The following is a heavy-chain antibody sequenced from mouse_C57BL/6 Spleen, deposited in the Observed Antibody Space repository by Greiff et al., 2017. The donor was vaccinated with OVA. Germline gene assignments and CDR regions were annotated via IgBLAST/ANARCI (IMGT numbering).Heavy chain of an antibody. CDR1: GYSITSDY. D-gene: IGHD2-2*01. CDR2: ISYSGST. Sequence: VQLKQSGPGLAKPSQTLSLTCSVTGYSITSDYWNWIRKFPGNKLEYMGYISYSGSTYYNPSLKSRISITRDTSKNQYYLQLNSVTTEDTATYYCARSTDYGYDWYFDVWGTGTTVTVSS. V-gene: IGHV3-8*01. J-gene: IGHJ1*03. CDR3: ARSTDYGYDWYFDV.